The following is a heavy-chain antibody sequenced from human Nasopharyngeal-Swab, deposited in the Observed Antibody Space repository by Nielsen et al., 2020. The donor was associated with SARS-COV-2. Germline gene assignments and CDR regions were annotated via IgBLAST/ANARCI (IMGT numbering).Heavy chain of an antibody. CDR1: GFTFDDYA. Sequence: GGSLRLSCAASGFTFDDYAMHWVRQAPGKGREWVSGISWNSGSIGYADSVKGRFTISRDNAKNSLYLQMNSLSAEDTALYFCAAPGGYSGCDSEYGMDVWGQGTTVTVSS. CDR3: AAPGGYSGCDSEYGMDV. CDR2: ISWNSGSI. V-gene: IGHV3-9*01. D-gene: IGHD5-12*01. J-gene: IGHJ6*02.